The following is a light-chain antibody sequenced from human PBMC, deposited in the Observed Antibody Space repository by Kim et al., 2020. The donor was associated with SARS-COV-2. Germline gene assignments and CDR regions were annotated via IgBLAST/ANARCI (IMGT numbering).Light chain of an antibody. V-gene: IGKV3-15*01. CDR2: GAS. J-gene: IGKJ4*01. CDR3: QQYNNWPLT. CDR1: QSVSSN. Sequence: EIVMTQSPATLSVSPGEGATLSCRASQSVSSNLAWYQQKPGQAPRLLIHGASTRATGIPAKFSGSGSGTEFTLTISGLQSEDFAVYYCQQYNNWPLTFGGGTKVDIK.